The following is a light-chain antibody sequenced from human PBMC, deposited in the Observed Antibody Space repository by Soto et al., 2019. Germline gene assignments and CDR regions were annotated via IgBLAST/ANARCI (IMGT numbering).Light chain of an antibody. CDR1: QSLLYGNGHNY. J-gene: IGKJ5*01. V-gene: IGKV2-28*01. CDR3: KAVQQIPA. CDR2: LGS. Sequence: EIVLTQSPLSLPVTHGEPASISCRSSQSLLYGNGHNYLDWYLQKPGQSPQLLIYLGSNRASGVTDRFSGSGSGTDFKLKISRVEAEDVGVYYCKAVQQIPAFGQGTRLEIK.